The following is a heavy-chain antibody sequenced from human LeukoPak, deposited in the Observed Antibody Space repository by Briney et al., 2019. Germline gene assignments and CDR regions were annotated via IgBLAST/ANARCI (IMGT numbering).Heavy chain of an antibody. CDR3: ARIAVAAPGAFDI. J-gene: IGHJ3*02. V-gene: IGHV3-53*01. D-gene: IGHD6-19*01. CDR1: GVTVSSNY. Sequence: GGSLRLSCAASGVTVSSNYMSWVRQAPGKGLEWVSVIYSGGNTYYGNSVKGRFTISRDNSKNTLYLQMNSLRAEDTAVYYCARIAVAAPGAFDIWGQGTMVTVSS. CDR2: IYSGGNT.